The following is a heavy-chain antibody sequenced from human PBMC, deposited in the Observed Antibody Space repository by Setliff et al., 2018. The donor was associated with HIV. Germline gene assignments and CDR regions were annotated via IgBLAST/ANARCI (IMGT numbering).Heavy chain of an antibody. CDR3: AREGPFHQTTHTSNFFVDY. CDR1: GDSFSGFY. Sequence: SETLSLTCDLYGDSFSGFYWSWIRQPPGKGLEWVGRIDHNGVTAYSPSLKSRVTISVDMSKRQFSLKITSLTAADTAVYYCAREGPFHQTTHTSNFFVDYWGQGALVTVSS. D-gene: IGHD2-2*01. V-gene: IGHV4-34*01. J-gene: IGHJ4*01. CDR2: IDHNGVT.